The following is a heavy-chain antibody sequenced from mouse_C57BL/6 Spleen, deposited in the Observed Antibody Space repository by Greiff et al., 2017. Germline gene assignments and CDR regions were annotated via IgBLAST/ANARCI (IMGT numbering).Heavy chain of an antibody. J-gene: IGHJ2*01. CDR3: ARGFYYSNSSYYFDY. CDR2: INPYNGGT. D-gene: IGHD2-5*01. V-gene: IGHV1-19*01. Sequence: EVQLQQSGPVLVKPGASVKMSCKASGYTFTDYYMNWVKQSHGKSLEWIGVINPYNGGTSYNQKFKGKATLTVDKSSSTAYMELNSLTSEDSAVYYCARGFYYSNSSYYFDYWGQGTTLTVSS. CDR1: GYTFTDYY.